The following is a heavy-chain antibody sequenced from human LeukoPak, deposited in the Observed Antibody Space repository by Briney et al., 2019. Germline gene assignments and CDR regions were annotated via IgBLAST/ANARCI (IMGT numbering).Heavy chain of an antibody. V-gene: IGHV1-18*01. J-gene: IGHJ3*02. CDR2: ICAYNGNT. CDR3: ARVYDSSGYFPFDI. CDR1: GYTFTSYG. D-gene: IGHD3-22*01. Sequence: ASVKVSCKASGYTFTSYGISWVRQAPGQGLEWMGWICAYNGNTNYAQKLQGRVTMTTDTSTSTAYMELRSLRSDDTAVYYCARVYDSSGYFPFDIWGQGTMVTVSS.